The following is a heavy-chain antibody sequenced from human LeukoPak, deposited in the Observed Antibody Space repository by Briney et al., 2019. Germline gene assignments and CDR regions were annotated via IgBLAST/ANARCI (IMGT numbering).Heavy chain of an antibody. Sequence: PSETLSLTCAVYGGSFSGYYWSWIRQPPGKGLEWIGEINHSGSTNYNPSLKSRVTISVDTSKNQFSLKLSSVTAADTAVYYCARAGYSSSWYPHWGQGTLVTVSS. CDR3: ARAGYSSSWYPH. CDR1: GGSFSGYY. D-gene: IGHD6-13*01. V-gene: IGHV4-34*01. CDR2: INHSGST. J-gene: IGHJ4*02.